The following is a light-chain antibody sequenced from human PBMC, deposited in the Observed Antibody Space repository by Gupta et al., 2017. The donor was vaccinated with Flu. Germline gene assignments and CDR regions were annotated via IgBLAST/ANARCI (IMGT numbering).Light chain of an antibody. V-gene: IGLV1-44*01. CDR3: AAWDGGLNGFV. J-gene: IGLJ1*01. Sequence: QSVLTQPPSASGTPGQTVTISCSGSSSNIGSNTVNWYRQLPGIAPTLLIYSDNQRPSWGPDRFSGSKSGTSASLAISGLQDEDEADFYCAAWDGGLNGFVFGTGTTVTVL. CDR1: SSNIGSNT. CDR2: SDN.